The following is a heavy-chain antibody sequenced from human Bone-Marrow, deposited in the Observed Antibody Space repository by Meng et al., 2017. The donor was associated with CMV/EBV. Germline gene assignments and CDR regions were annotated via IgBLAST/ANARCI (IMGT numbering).Heavy chain of an antibody. Sequence: GESLKISCAASGFTFSNYGMHWVRRAPGKGLEWVAVMSLDGSDKYYADSVKGRFTISRDNSKNTLYLQMNTLRAEDTAVYYCARDFRKLRYLDYWGQGTLVTVSS. CDR1: GFTFSNYG. J-gene: IGHJ4*02. V-gene: IGHV3-30*19. D-gene: IGHD3-9*01. CDR2: MSLDGSDK. CDR3: ARDFRKLRYLDY.